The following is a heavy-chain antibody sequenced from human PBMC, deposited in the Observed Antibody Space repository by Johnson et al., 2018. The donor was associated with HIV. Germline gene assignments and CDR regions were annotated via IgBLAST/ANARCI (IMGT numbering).Heavy chain of an antibody. D-gene: IGHD3-22*01. CDR1: GFTVSSYY. J-gene: IGHJ3*02. CDR3: AKDSSRYYDSRGAFDI. CDR2: LFSGGTT. V-gene: IGHV3-66*02. Sequence: VQLVESGGGLVQPGGSLRLSCAASGFTVSSYYMSWVRQAPGKGLEWVSVLFSGGTTYYADSVKGRFTISRDNSKNTLYLQMNSLRAEDTAVYYCAKDSSRYYDSRGAFDIWGQGTMVTVSS.